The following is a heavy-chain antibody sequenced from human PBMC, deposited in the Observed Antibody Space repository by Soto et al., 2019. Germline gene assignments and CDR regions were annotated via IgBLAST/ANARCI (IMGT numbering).Heavy chain of an antibody. J-gene: IGHJ4*02. Sequence: QVQLQQWGAGLLKPSEPLSLTCAVYGGSFSGYYWNWIRQPPGKGLEWIGEINHSGSTNYNPSLKSRVTLSVDTSKNQFSLKLSSVTAADPAVYYCARGWGRIFDYWGQGTLVTVSS. CDR2: INHSGST. V-gene: IGHV4-34*01. D-gene: IGHD7-27*01. CDR1: GGSFSGYY. CDR3: ARGWGRIFDY.